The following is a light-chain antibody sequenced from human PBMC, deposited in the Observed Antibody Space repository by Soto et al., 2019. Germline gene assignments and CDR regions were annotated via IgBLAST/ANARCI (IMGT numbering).Light chain of an antibody. CDR3: QTWGTGIV. V-gene: IGLV4-69*01. Sequence: QLVLTQSPSASASLGASVKLTCTLSSGHRSYAIAWHQQQPEKGPRYLMKLNSDGSHSKGDGIPDRFSGSSSGAERYLTISSLQSEDEDDYYCQTWGTGIVFGGGTKLTVL. CDR2: LNSDGSH. CDR1: SGHRSYA. J-gene: IGLJ3*02.